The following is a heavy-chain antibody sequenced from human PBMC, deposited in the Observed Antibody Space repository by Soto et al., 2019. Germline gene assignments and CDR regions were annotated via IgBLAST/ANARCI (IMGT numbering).Heavy chain of an antibody. D-gene: IGHD2-15*01. V-gene: IGHV1-46*01. J-gene: IGHJ3*02. CDR1: GYTFINFF. CDR3: ARSHCSGGSCYLGAFDI. Sequence: QVQLVQSGAEVQKPGASVKISCKASGYTFINFFIHWVRQAPGQGLEWVGIINPSGGATTYPQKFHGRVTMTRDTSTRTVYMDVSSLRFDDTAVYYCARSHCSGGSCYLGAFDIWGQGTMVTVSS. CDR2: INPSGGAT.